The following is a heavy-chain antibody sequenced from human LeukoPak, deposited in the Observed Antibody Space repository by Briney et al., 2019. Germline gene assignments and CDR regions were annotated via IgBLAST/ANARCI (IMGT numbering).Heavy chain of an antibody. CDR1: GFTFSDYY. D-gene: IGHD2-2*01. CDR2: ISSSGSTI. J-gene: IGHJ3*02. Sequence: PGGSLRLSCAASGFTFSDYYMSWIRQAPGNGLEWVSYISSSGSTIYYADSVKGRFTTSRDNAKNSLYLQMNSLRAEDTAVYYCARAVVVPAAHLDALDIWGQGTMVTVSS. CDR3: ARAVVVPAAHLDALDI. V-gene: IGHV3-11*01.